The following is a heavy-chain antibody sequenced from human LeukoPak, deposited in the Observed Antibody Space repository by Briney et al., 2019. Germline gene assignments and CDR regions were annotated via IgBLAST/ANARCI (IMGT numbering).Heavy chain of an antibody. D-gene: IGHD2/OR15-2a*01. V-gene: IGHV3-23*01. CDR2: ISGGGGST. J-gene: IGHJ4*02. Sequence: GGSLRLSCAASGFTFTNYAMSWVRQAPGKGLEWVSGISGGGGSTYYADSVKGRFTISKDNAKNSFYLQMNSLRAEDTAVYYCARDFLWGQGTLVTVSS. CDR3: ARDFL. CDR1: GFTFTNYA.